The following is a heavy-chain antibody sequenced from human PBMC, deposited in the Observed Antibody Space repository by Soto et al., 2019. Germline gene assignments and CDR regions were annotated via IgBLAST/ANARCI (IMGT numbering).Heavy chain of an antibody. J-gene: IGHJ3*02. CDR1: VFTFSSYA. Sequence: GGSLRLSCAASVFTFSSYAMSWVRQAPGKGLEWVSAISGSGGSTYYADSVKGRFTISRDNSKNTLYLQMNSLRAEDTAVYYCAKDSKRFLEWLLYLFVAFDIWGQGTMVTVSS. D-gene: IGHD3-3*01. V-gene: IGHV3-23*01. CDR3: AKDSKRFLEWLLYLFVAFDI. CDR2: ISGSGGST.